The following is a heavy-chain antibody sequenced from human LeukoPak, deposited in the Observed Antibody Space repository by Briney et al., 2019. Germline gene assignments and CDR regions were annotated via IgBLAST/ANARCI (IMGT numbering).Heavy chain of an antibody. Sequence: GGSLRLSCAASGFTFSRYWMSWVRQAPGKGLEWVANIKQDGSEKYHVDSVKGRFTISRDNAKNSLYLQMNSLRAEDTAVYYCARRLIYYYDSSGYTSNWFDPWGQGTLVTVSS. D-gene: IGHD3-22*01. J-gene: IGHJ5*02. CDR2: IKQDGSEK. V-gene: IGHV3-7*01. CDR3: ARRLIYYYDSSGYTSNWFDP. CDR1: GFTFSRYW.